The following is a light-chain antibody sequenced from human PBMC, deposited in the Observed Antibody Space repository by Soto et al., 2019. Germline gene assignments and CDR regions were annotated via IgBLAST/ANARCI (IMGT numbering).Light chain of an antibody. CDR1: QSVSTN. CDR3: QQYNNWPYT. CDR2: GAS. J-gene: IGKJ2*01. V-gene: IGKV3-15*01. Sequence: EVVMTQSPATLSVSPGEIATLSCGASQSVSTNLAWYQQKPGQAPTLLTYGASTTATGIRTRFSGSGSGTEFTITLSSLQSDGFDVYYYQQYNNWPYTFGQRTKVEIK.